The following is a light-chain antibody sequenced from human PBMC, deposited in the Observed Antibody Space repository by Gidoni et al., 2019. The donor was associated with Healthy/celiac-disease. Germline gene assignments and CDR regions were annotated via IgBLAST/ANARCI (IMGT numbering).Light chain of an antibody. CDR1: QSVSSY. V-gene: IGKV3-11*01. Sequence: EIVLTQSPATLSLSPGERATLSCRARQSVSSYLAWYQQKPGQAPRLLIYDASNRATGIPARFSGSGSGTDFTLTIRSLEPEDFAVYYCQQRSNWPLMYTFGQGTKLEIK. J-gene: IGKJ2*01. CDR3: QQRSNWPLMYT. CDR2: DAS.